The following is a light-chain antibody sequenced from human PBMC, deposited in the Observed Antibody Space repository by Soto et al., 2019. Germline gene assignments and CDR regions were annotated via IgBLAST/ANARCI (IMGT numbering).Light chain of an antibody. Sequence: EIVLTQSPATLSLSPGERATLSCRASESVSTFLAWYQQKPGQAPRLLIYEASSRATGIPDRFSGSGSGTDFTLTISRLEPEDFVVFYCYQYGSTPPTFGQGTKVDIK. CDR3: YQYGSTPPT. CDR1: ESVSTF. J-gene: IGKJ1*01. V-gene: IGKV3-20*01. CDR2: EAS.